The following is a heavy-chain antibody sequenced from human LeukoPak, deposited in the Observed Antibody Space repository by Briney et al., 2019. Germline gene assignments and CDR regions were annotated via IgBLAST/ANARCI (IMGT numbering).Heavy chain of an antibody. D-gene: IGHD3-22*01. CDR3: ARGLTFGYYYDY. Sequence: SETLSLTCAVYGGSFSGYYWSWVRQPPGKGLEWIGEINHSGSTNYNPSLNSRVTISVDTSKTQFSLKLSSVTAADTAVYYCARGLTFGYYYDYWGQGSLVTVSS. J-gene: IGHJ4*02. V-gene: IGHV4-34*01. CDR1: GGSFSGYY. CDR2: INHSGST.